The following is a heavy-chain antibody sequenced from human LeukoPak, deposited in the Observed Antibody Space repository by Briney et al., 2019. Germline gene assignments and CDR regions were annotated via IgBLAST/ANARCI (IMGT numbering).Heavy chain of an antibody. CDR1: GFPFNTYN. Sequence: GGSLRLSCAAPGFPFNTYNIHWIRQAPGRGLEWVSFIRNDETEIHYADFAKGRLTISRDKSKNSLYLQMNSLRPDDTALYYCAKDGGRYRFDYWGQGTMVTVSS. CDR3: AKDGGRYRFDY. V-gene: IGHV3-30*02. D-gene: IGHD3-16*02. J-gene: IGHJ4*02. CDR2: IRNDETEI.